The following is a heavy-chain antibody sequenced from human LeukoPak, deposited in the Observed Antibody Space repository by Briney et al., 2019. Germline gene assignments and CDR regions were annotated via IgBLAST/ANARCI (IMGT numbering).Heavy chain of an antibody. Sequence: ASVKVSCKISGYTLTELSMHWVRQAPGKGLEWMGGFDPESGEAIYAQKFQGRVTMTEDTSTDTAHMELSSLRSEDTAVCYCAADPPFTLPGVSIRNYYFGVDVWGQGTTVTVSS. CDR1: GYTLTELS. CDR3: AADPPFTLPGVSIRNYYFGVDV. D-gene: IGHD1-14*01. V-gene: IGHV1-24*01. J-gene: IGHJ6*02. CDR2: FDPESGEA.